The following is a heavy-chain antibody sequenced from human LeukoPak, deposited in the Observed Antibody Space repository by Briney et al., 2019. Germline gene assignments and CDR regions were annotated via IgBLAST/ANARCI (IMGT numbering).Heavy chain of an antibody. CDR1: GFTFSSYA. CDR2: ISYDGSNK. J-gene: IGHJ4*02. Sequence: GRSLRLSCAASGFTFSSYAMHWVRQAPGKGLEWVAVISYDGSNKYYADSVKGRFTISRDKSKNTLYLQMNSLRAEDTAVYYCARELAESSDYWGQGTLVTVSS. D-gene: IGHD6-13*01. V-gene: IGHV3-30-3*01. CDR3: ARELAESSDY.